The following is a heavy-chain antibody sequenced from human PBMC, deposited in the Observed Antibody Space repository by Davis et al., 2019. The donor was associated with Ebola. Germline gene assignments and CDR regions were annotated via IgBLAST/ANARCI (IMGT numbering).Heavy chain of an antibody. CDR1: GFTVSSNY. Sequence: PGGSLRLSCAASGFTVSSNYMSWVRQAPGKGLEWVSVIYSGGSTYYADSVKGRFTISIDNSKNTLYLQMNSLRAEDTAVYYCARDQRDSSGWYYFDYWGQGTLVTVSS. J-gene: IGHJ4*02. D-gene: IGHD3-22*01. V-gene: IGHV3-66*01. CDR3: ARDQRDSSGWYYFDY. CDR2: IYSGGST.